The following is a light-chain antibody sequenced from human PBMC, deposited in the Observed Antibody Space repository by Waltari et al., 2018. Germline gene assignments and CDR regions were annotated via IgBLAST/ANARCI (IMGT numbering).Light chain of an antibody. CDR3: QQYYSTPPT. CDR2: WAS. J-gene: IGKJ1*01. V-gene: IGKV4-1*01. CDR1: QSVLYSSNNKNY. Sequence: DIVMTQSPDSLAVSLGERATINCKSSQSVLYSSNNKNYLAWYQQKPGHPPKLLICWASIRGSGVPDRFSGSGSGTDFTLPISSLQAEDVAVYYCQQYYSTPPTFGQGTKVEIK.